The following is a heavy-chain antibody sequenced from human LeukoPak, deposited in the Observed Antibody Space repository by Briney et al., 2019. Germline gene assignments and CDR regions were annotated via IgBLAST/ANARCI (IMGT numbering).Heavy chain of an antibody. Sequence: PGGSLRLSCAASVFTFSSYAMSWVRQAPGKGLEWVSAISGSGGSTYYADSVKGRFTISRDNSKNTLYLQMNSLRAEDTAVYYCAKVPLDKYGSYRSLPFRYYFDYWGQGTLVTVSS. J-gene: IGHJ4*02. CDR2: ISGSGGST. V-gene: IGHV3-23*01. CDR1: VFTFSSYA. CDR3: AKVPLDKYGSYRSLPFRYYFDY. D-gene: IGHD1-26*01.